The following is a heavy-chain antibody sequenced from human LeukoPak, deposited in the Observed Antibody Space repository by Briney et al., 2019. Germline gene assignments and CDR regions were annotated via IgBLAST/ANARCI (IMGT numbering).Heavy chain of an antibody. CDR1: GFTFSSHW. V-gene: IGHV3-74*01. D-gene: IGHD6-13*01. Sequence: GGSLRLSCAASGFTFSSHWMHCVRQAPGMGLVWGARIIGDGTGRNYADSIECRFTISRDNAKNMLYLHMDSLRAEATGIYYCAAGESAPRNDYWGQGTLVTVSS. CDR2: IIGDGTGR. J-gene: IGHJ4*02. CDR3: AAGESAPRNDY.